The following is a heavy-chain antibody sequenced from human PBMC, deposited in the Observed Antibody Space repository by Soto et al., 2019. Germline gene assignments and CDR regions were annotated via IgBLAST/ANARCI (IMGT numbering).Heavy chain of an antibody. V-gene: IGHV3-9*01. Sequence: EVQLVESGGGLVQPGRSLRLSCAASGFTFDDYAMHWVRQAPGQGLAWVSGISWNSGSIGYADSVKGRFTSSRDNAKNTLYLQMNSLRAEDTALYYCAKDAAAGTIYYYDYMDVWGKGTTVTVSS. J-gene: IGHJ6*03. CDR3: AKDAAAGTIYYYDYMDV. CDR1: GFTFDDYA. D-gene: IGHD6-13*01. CDR2: ISWNSGSI.